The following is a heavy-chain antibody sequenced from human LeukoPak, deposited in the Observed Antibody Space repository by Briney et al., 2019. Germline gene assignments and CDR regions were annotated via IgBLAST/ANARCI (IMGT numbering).Heavy chain of an antibody. V-gene: IGHV3-9*01. J-gene: IGHJ4*02. Sequence: GGSLRLSCAASGFIFNDYAMNWVRQAPGKGLEWVSGITWNSGSLGYADSVKGRFTISRDNAKNSLYLQMNSLRAEDTALYYCAGGSVHYFDYWGQGTLVTVSS. D-gene: IGHD5/OR15-5a*01. CDR1: GFIFNDYA. CDR2: ITWNSGSL. CDR3: AGGSVHYFDY.